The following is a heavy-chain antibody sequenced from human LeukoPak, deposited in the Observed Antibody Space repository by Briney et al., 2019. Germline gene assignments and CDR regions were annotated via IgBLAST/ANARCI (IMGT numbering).Heavy chain of an antibody. J-gene: IGHJ4*02. CDR3: AKGEERYFDY. Sequence: GGSLRLSCAASGFTFSSYGMHWVRQAPGKGLEWVAFIRYDGSNKYYADSVKGRFTISRDNSKNTLYLQVNSLRAEDTAVYYCAKGEERYFDYWGQGTLVTVSS. CDR2: IRYDGSNK. D-gene: IGHD6-25*01. V-gene: IGHV3-30*02. CDR1: GFTFSSYG.